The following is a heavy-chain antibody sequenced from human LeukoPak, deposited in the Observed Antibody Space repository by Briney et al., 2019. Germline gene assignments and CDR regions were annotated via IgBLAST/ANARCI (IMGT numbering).Heavy chain of an antibody. V-gene: IGHV1-69*05. J-gene: IGHJ4*02. CDR1: GGTFSSYA. Sequence: SVKVSCKASGGTFSSYAISWVRQAPGQGLEWMGGIIPIFGTANYTQKFQGRVTITTDESTSTAYMELSSLRSEDTAVYYCVRSYYYDSSGYTYFDYWGQGTLVTVSS. CDR2: IIPIFGTA. CDR3: VRSYYYDSSGYTYFDY. D-gene: IGHD3-22*01.